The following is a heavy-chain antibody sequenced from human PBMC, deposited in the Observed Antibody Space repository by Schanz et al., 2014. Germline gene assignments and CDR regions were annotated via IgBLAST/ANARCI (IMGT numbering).Heavy chain of an antibody. J-gene: IGHJ3*02. CDR3: AKGRFGELSAFDI. V-gene: IGHV3-23*01. D-gene: IGHD3-10*01. CDR1: GFTFSSYA. CDR2: ISGSGGST. Sequence: EVQLLESGGGLVQPGGSLRLSCAASGFTFSSYAMSWVRQAPGKGLEWVSAISGSGGSTYYADSVKCRFTISRDNSKNTLYLQMNSLRAEDTAVYYCAKGRFGELSAFDIWGQGTMVTGSS.